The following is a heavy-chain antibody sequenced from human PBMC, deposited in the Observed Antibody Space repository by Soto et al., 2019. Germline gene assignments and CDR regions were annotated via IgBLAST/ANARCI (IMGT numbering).Heavy chain of an antibody. CDR2: IWYDGSNK. J-gene: IGHJ4*02. CDR3: ARDALGGAMDY. CDR1: GFTFSSYG. V-gene: IGHV3-33*01. D-gene: IGHD3-16*01. Sequence: ESGGGVVQPGRSLRLSCAASGFTFSSYGMHWVRQAPGKGLEWVAVIWYDGSNKYYADSVKGRFTISRDNSKNTLYLQMNSLRAEDTAVYYCARDALGGAMDYWGQGTLVTVSS.